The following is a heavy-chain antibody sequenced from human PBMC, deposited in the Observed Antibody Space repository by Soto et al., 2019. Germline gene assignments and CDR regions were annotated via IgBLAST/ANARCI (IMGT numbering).Heavy chain of an antibody. J-gene: IGHJ6*02. D-gene: IGHD3-9*01. Sequence: QITLKESGPTLVKPTQTLTLTCTFSGFSLSTSGVGVGWIRQPPGKALEWLALIYWDDDKRYSPSLKSRLTITKDTSKTQVVLTMTNMDPVDTATYYCARGDTGYRTEYGMDVWGQGTTVTVSS. CDR1: GFSLSTSGVG. CDR2: IYWDDDK. V-gene: IGHV2-5*02. CDR3: ARGDTGYRTEYGMDV.